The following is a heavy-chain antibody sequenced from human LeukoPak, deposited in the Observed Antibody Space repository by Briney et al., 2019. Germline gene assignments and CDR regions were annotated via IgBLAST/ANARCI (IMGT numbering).Heavy chain of an antibody. CDR1: GFTFSSYW. D-gene: IGHD3-3*01. J-gene: IGHJ6*03. CDR3: ARVRTDFWSGYLEPPVLGYYYMDV. Sequence: GGSLRLSCAASGFTFSSYWMSWVRQAPGKGREWVANIKQDGSEKYYVDSVKGRFTISRDNAKNSLYLQMNSLRAEDTAVYYCARVRTDFWSGYLEPPVLGYYYMDVWGKGTTVTVSS. V-gene: IGHV3-7*01. CDR2: IKQDGSEK.